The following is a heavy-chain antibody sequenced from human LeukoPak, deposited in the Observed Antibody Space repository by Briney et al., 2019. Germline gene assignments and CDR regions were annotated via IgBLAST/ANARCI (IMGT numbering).Heavy chain of an antibody. CDR2: IIPIFGTA. CDR1: GGTFSSYA. CDR3: ARARNYDSSGYYPSLPYYFDY. V-gene: IGHV1-69*05. Sequence: SVKVSCKASGGTFSSYAISWVRQAPGQGLEWMGGIIPIFGTANYAQKFQGRVTITTDESTSTAYMELSSLRSEDTAVYYCARARNYDSSGYYPSLPYYFDYCGQGTLVTVSS. D-gene: IGHD3-22*01. J-gene: IGHJ4*02.